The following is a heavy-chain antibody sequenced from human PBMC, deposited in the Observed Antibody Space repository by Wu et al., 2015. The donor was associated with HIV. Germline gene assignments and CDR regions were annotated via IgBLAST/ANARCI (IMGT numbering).Heavy chain of an antibody. Sequence: QVQLVQSGDEMKKPGASVKVSCRASGYNFRSYGISWVRQAPGKGLEWMGWISGNNGNTHTSPRFQGRVTLTTDTSTTTAYLELSSLRSDDTALYYCVKAGISVAGTFDHWGQGTPVTVSS. CDR2: ISGNNGNT. CDR3: VKAGISVAGTFDH. J-gene: IGHJ4*02. V-gene: IGHV1-18*01. D-gene: IGHD6-19*01. CDR1: GYNFRSYG.